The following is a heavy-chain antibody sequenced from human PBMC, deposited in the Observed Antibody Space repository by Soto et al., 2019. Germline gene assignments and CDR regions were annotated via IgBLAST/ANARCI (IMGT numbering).Heavy chain of an antibody. D-gene: IGHD4-17*01. CDR1: GFTFSSYA. CDR2: ISSNGGST. J-gene: IGHJ6*03. CDR3: AREILLYGDYWAVSDYYMDV. Sequence: GGSLRLSCAASGFTFSSYAMHWVRQAPGKGLEYVSAISSNGGSTYYANSVKGRFTISRDNSKNTLYLQMGSLRAEDMAVYYCAREILLYGDYWAVSDYYMDVGGKGTTVTGSS. V-gene: IGHV3-64*01.